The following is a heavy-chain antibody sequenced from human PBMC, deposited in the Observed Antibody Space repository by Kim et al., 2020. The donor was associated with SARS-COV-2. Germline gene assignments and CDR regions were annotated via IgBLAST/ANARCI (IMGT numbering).Heavy chain of an antibody. J-gene: IGHJ4*02. D-gene: IGHD3-10*01. CDR2: IYPDDSDT. Sequence: GESLKISCIGSGYTFKSYWIGWVRQMPGKGLEWMGIIYPDDSDTRYSPSFQGQVTISVDKSISTAYLQWSSLKASDSAMYYCARRPAVRGGPDYWGQGTLVTVSS. V-gene: IGHV5-51*01. CDR1: GYTFKSYW. CDR3: ARRPAVRGGPDY.